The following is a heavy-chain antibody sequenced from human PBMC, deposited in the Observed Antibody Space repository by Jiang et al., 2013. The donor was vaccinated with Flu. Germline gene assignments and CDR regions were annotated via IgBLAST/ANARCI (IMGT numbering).Heavy chain of an antibody. CDR3: ARDDYSNYVLDY. CDR2: IIPIFGTA. Sequence: KVSCKASGGTFSSYAISWVRQAPGQGLEWMGGIIPIFGTANYAQKFQGRVTITADESTSTAYMELSSLRSEDTAVYYCARDDYSNYVLDYWGQGTLVTVSS. V-gene: IGHV1-69*01. D-gene: IGHD4-11*01. CDR1: GGTFSSYA. J-gene: IGHJ4*02.